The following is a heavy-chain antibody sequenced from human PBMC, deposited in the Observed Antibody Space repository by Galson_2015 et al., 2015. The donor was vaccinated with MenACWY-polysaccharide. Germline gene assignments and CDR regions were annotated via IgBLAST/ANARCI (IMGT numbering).Heavy chain of an antibody. CDR2: ISSGSSYT. CDR3: ARHSEWELPDY. Sequence: SLRLSCAASGFTFRLYSMNWVRPAPGKGLEWVSSISSGSSYTYYADSVKGRFTISRDNAKNSLYLQMNSLRAEDTAVYYCARHSEWELPDYWGQGTLVTVSS. D-gene: IGHD1-26*01. V-gene: IGHV3-21*01. J-gene: IGHJ4*02. CDR1: GFTFRLYS.